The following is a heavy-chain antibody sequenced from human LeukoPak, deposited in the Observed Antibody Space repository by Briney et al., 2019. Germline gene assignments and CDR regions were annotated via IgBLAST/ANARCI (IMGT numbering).Heavy chain of an antibody. D-gene: IGHD1-26*01. V-gene: IGHV1-2*06. Sequence: ASVTVSCKASGYTFTGYHMHWVRQAPGQGLEWMGRLNPNIGGTNYAQKFQGRVTMTRDTSTDTAYMQLSSLRSTDTAVYFCARALGVGFGQNAYYFDHWGQGTLVTVSS. CDR2: LNPNIGGT. J-gene: IGHJ4*02. CDR1: GYTFTGYH. CDR3: ARALGVGFGQNAYYFDH.